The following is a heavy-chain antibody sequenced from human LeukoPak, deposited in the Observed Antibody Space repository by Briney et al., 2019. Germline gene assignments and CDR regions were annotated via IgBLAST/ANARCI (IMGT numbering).Heavy chain of an antibody. CDR2: ISGSGGST. CDR3: AKSGGYCSGGSCSGDGRLDY. J-gene: IGHJ4*02. D-gene: IGHD2-15*01. Sequence: GGSLRLSCAASGFTFSSYAMSWVRQAPGKGLERVSAISGSGGSTYYADSVKGRFTISRDNSKNTLYLQMNSLRAEDTAVYYCAKSGGYCSGGSCSGDGRLDYWGQGTLVTVSS. V-gene: IGHV3-23*01. CDR1: GFTFSSYA.